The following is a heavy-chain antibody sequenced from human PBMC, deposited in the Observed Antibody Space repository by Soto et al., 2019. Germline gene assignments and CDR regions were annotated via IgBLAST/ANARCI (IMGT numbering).Heavy chain of an antibody. Sequence: GGSLRLSCAASGFTFSSYGMHWVRQAPGKGLEWVAVIWYDGSNKYYADSVKGRFTISRDNSKNTLYLQMNSLRAEDTAVYYCARDLGSSWPKYYSGMDVWGQGTTVTVSS. CDR2: IWYDGSNK. CDR3: ARDLGSSWPKYYSGMDV. V-gene: IGHV3-33*01. J-gene: IGHJ6*02. D-gene: IGHD6-13*01. CDR1: GFTFSSYG.